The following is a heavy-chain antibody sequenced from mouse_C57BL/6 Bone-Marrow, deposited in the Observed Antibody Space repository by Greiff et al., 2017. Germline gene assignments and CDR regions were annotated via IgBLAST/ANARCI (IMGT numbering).Heavy chain of an antibody. CDR3: AREGVLLRPFAY. CDR2: IDPSDSYT. Sequence: QVQLQQPGAELVKPGASVTLSCKASGYTFTSYWMQGVKQRPGQGLEWIGEIDPSDSYTNYNQKFKGKAPLTVDTSSSTAYMQLSSLTSEDSAVYYCAREGVLLRPFAYWGQGTLVTVSA. V-gene: IGHV1-50*01. CDR1: GYTFTSYW. D-gene: IGHD1-1*01. J-gene: IGHJ3*01.